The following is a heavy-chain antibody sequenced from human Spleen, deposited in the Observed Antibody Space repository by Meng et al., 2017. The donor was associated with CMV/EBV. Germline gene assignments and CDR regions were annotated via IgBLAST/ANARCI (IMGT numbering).Heavy chain of an antibody. D-gene: IGHD3-10*01. CDR2: INSDGRDT. V-gene: IGHV3-74*01. J-gene: IGHJ4*02. CDR1: GSTFSTQW. Sequence: SCFVSGSTFSTQWRLWVRQGPGKGLVWVSCINSDGRDTRYADSVKGRFTISRDNAKNTVYLQMRSLRAEDTAVYFCAEGSGSYAPLDNWGQGALVTVSS. CDR3: AEGSGSYAPLDN.